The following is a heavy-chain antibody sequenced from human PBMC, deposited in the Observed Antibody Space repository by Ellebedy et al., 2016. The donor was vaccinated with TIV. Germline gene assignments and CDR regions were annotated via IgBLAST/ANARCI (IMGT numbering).Heavy chain of an antibody. CDR1: GYTFTGYY. J-gene: IGHJ6*02. CDR3: ARESRGVRGVIIDDYYYYGMDV. Sequence: ASVKVSCKASGYTFTGYYMHWVRQAPGQGLEWMGWINPNSGGTNYAQKFQGRVTMTRDTSISTAYMELSRLRSDDTAVYYWARESRGVRGVIIDDYYYYGMDVWGQGTTVTVSS. D-gene: IGHD3-10*01. CDR2: INPNSGGT. V-gene: IGHV1-2*02.